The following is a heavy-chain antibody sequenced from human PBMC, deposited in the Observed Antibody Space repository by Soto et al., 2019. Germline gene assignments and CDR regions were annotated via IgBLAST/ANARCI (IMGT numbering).Heavy chain of an antibody. CDR2: MSRDGGVT. D-gene: IGHD6-19*01. Sequence: EVQLLESGGGLVQPGGSLRLSCAASGFTFSNYGMTWVRQAPGKGLEWVSGMSRDGGVTDYTDSVKGRFTISRDISKNTLYLQMNRLRAEDTTVYYCAKIDTFNPQSSGWANRFDNWGQGTLVTVSS. CDR1: GFTFSNYG. J-gene: IGHJ4*02. CDR3: AKIDTFNPQSSGWANRFDN. V-gene: IGHV3-23*01.